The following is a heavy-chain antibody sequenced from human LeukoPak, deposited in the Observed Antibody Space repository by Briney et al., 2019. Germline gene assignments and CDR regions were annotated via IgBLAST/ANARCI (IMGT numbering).Heavy chain of an antibody. D-gene: IGHD3-3*01. Sequence: PSETLSLTCTVSGYSISSGYYWGWIRQPPGKGLEWIGSIYHSGSTYYNPSLKSRVTISVDTSKNQFSLKLSSVTAADTAVYYCARTYYDFWSGYLSWFDPWGQGTLVTVSS. CDR1: GYSISSGYY. J-gene: IGHJ5*02. V-gene: IGHV4-38-2*02. CDR3: ARTYYDFWSGYLSWFDP. CDR2: IYHSGST.